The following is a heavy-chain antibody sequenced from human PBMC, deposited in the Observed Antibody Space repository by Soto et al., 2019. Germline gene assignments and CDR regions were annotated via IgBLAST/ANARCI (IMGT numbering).Heavy chain of an antibody. CDR2: INPKSGGT. V-gene: IGHV1-2*04. J-gene: IGHJ6*02. CDR1: GYSFTDYH. Sequence: ASVKVSCKASGYSFTDYHIHWVRQAPGQGLEWLGRINPKSGGTSTAQKFQGWVTMTTDTSISTSSMELTRLTSDDTAIYYCARGDSTDCSNGVCSFFYNHDMDVWGQGTTVTVS. CDR3: ARGDSTDCSNGVCSFFYNHDMDV. D-gene: IGHD2-8*01.